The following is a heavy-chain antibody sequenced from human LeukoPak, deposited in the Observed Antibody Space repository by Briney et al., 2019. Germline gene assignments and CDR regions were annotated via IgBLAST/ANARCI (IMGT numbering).Heavy chain of an antibody. CDR2: ISAYNGHT. D-gene: IGHD1-26*01. V-gene: IGHV1-18*01. Sequence: ASVKVSFTASGYMFTRHGISWVRQAPGRGLEWMGWISAYNGHTNYAQKLQGRVTLTTDTSTSTAYMDLGNLRSDDTAVYFCARDQVVGATAGTFDSWGQGTLVTVSP. CDR3: ARDQVVGATAGTFDS. J-gene: IGHJ4*02. CDR1: GYMFTRHG.